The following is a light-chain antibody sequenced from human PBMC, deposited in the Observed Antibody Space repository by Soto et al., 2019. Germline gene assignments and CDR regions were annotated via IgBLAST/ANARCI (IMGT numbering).Light chain of an antibody. CDR1: QSVSSSY. Sequence: EIVLTQSPGTLSLSPGERATLSCRASQSVSSSYLAWYQQRPGQAPRLLIYGASGRATGIPDRFSGSGSGTDFTLTISRLEPEDFAVYYCQQYGSSPSFTFGPGPKVDIK. CDR3: QQYGSSPSFT. V-gene: IGKV3-20*01. J-gene: IGKJ3*01. CDR2: GAS.